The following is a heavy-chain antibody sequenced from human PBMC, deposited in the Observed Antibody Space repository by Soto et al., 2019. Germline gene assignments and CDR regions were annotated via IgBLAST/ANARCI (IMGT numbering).Heavy chain of an antibody. J-gene: IGHJ3*02. CDR1: GFTFSSYA. V-gene: IGHV3-23*01. CDR2: ISGSGGST. CDR3: AKDRVVEMATISAFDI. D-gene: IGHD5-12*01. Sequence: GGSLRLSCAASGFTFSSYAMSWVRQAPGKGLEWVSAISGSGGSTYYADSVKGRFTISRDNSKNTLYLQMNSLRAEDTAVYYCAKDRVVEMATISAFDIWGQGTMVTVSS.